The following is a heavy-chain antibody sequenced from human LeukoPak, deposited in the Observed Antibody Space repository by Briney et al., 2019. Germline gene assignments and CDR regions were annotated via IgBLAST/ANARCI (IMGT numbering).Heavy chain of an antibody. Sequence: GGSLRLSCAAPGFSFSTDYMTRVRQAPGKGLEWVAGIKQDGSENYYVDSVKGRFTISRDNSKNSLYLQMNSLRAEDTAVYFCVRERYCTTSACYVGVPFDYWGQGTLVTVSS. V-gene: IGHV3-7*01. D-gene: IGHD2-2*01. J-gene: IGHJ4*02. CDR3: VRERYCTTSACYVGVPFDY. CDR2: IKQDGSEN. CDR1: GFSFSTDY.